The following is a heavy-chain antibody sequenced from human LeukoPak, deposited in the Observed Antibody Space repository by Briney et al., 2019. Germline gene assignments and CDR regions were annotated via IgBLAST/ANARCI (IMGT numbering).Heavy chain of an antibody. J-gene: IGHJ4*02. CDR1: GASISSYY. CDR3: ARAMAADGTWSFDY. V-gene: IGHV4-4*07. Sequence: PSETLSLTCTVSGASISSYYWSWIRQPAGKGLEWIGRIYISGSTKYNPSLKSRVTMSVDTSKNHFSLKLRSVTAADTAVYYCARAMAADGTWSFDYWGQGTLVTVSS. CDR2: IYISGST. D-gene: IGHD6-13*01.